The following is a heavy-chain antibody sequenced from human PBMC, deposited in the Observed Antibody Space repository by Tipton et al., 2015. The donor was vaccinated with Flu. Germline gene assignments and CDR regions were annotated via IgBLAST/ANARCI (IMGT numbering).Heavy chain of an antibody. J-gene: IGHJ4*02. CDR1: GGSISIHSYY. V-gene: IGHV4-39*07. CDR3: ATTTYFYGSGSHDY. CDR2: IYYSGST. Sequence: GLVKPSETLSHTCTVSGGSISIHSYYWGWIRQPPGKGLEWIGSIYYSGSTYYNPSLKSRVAISLDTFKNQFSLKLTSVTAADTAVYYCATTTYFYGSGSHDYWGQGTLVTVSS. D-gene: IGHD3-10*01.